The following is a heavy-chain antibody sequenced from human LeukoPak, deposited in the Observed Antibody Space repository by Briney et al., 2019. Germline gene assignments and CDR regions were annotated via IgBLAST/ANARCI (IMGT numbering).Heavy chain of an antibody. Sequence: GGSLRLSCAASGFTFSSYWMSWVRQAPGKGLEWVANIKQDGSEKYYVDSVKGRFTISRDNAKNSLYLQMNSLRAEDTAVYYCASFVLECLFDHYMDVWGKGTTVTVSS. J-gene: IGHJ6*03. V-gene: IGHV3-7*01. D-gene: IGHD3-3*01. CDR1: GFTFSSYW. CDR3: ASFVLECLFDHYMDV. CDR2: IKQDGSEK.